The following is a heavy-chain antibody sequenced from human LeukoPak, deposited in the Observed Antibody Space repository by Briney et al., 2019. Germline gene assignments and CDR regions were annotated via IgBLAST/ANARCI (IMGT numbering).Heavy chain of an antibody. J-gene: IGHJ6*02. D-gene: IGHD4-11*01. CDR2: IIPIFGTA. Sequence: SVKVSCKASGGIFSSYAISWVRQAPGQGLEWMGGIIPIFGTANYALKFQGRVTITADESTSTAYMELSSLESEDTAVYYCARVTQRDSNLYGMDVWGQGTTVTVSS. CDR3: ARVTQRDSNLYGMDV. CDR1: GGIFSSYA. V-gene: IGHV1-69*13.